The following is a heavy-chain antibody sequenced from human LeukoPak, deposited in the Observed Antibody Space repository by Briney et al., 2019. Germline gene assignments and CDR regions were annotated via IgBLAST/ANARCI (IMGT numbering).Heavy chain of an antibody. J-gene: IGHJ4*02. CDR3: ARDRACSNGVCSYFDY. V-gene: IGHV4-39*01. Sequence: SETLSLTCIVSGGSISSTTYYWGWIRQPPGKGLEWIGSIYYSGSTWYNPSLNSRVTVSADTSKTQFSLKVTSVTAADTAVYYCARDRACSNGVCSYFDYWGQGTVVTVSS. CDR1: GGSISSTTYY. CDR2: IYYSGST. D-gene: IGHD2-8*01.